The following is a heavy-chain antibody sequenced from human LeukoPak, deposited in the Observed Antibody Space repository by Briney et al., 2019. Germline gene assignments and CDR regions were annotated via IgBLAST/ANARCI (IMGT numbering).Heavy chain of an antibody. D-gene: IGHD3-22*01. CDR3: ARHLARGYYYDSSGYLDAFDI. Sequence: SETLSLTCTVSGFSISSSSYYWGWLRQPPGKGLEWIGSIYYSRSTYYNPSLKSRVTISVDTSKNQFSLKLSSVTAADTAVYYCARHLARGYYYDSSGYLDAFDIWGQGTMVTVSS. CDR2: IYYSRST. CDR1: GFSISSSSYY. J-gene: IGHJ3*02. V-gene: IGHV4-39*01.